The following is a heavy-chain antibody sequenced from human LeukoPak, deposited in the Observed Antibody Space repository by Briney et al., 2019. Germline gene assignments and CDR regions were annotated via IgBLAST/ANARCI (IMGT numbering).Heavy chain of an antibody. CDR2: INHSGST. J-gene: IGHJ3*02. Sequence: PSETLSLTCAVYGGSFSGYYWSWIRQPPGKGLEWIGEINHSGSTNYNPSLKSRVTISVDTSKNQFSLKLSSVTAADTAVYYCASVVVVAATAFDIWGQGTMVTVSS. D-gene: IGHD2-15*01. CDR1: GGSFSGYY. V-gene: IGHV4-34*01. CDR3: ASVVVVAATAFDI.